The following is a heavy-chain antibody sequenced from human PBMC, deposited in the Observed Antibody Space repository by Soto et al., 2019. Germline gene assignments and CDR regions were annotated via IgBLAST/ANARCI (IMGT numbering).Heavy chain of an antibody. V-gene: IGHV1-3*01. D-gene: IGHD3-3*02. CDR2: INAGSGYT. CDR3: ARGRGVIRNYYGMDV. J-gene: IGHJ6*02. CDR1: GYTFTNFS. Sequence: QVQLVQSGAEVKKPGASVKISCEASGYTFTNFSIHWVRQAPGQRLEWMGWINAGSGYTKYSRRFQDRLIITRDRSASTAYMALSILRSEDTAMFYCARGRGVIRNYYGMDVWGQGTTVTVSS.